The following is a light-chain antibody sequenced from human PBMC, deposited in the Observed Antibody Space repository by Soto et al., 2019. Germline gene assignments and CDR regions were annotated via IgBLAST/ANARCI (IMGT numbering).Light chain of an antibody. Sequence: VMTQSPATLSVSPGERATLSCRASQSIDKRLAWYQQRPGQAPRLLIYGASTRAAGVPARFSGSGSGTEFTLTISGLQSEDFGVYYCQEYRGWRTFGQGTNVDIK. CDR3: QEYRGWRT. V-gene: IGKV3-15*01. CDR2: GAS. CDR1: QSIDKR. J-gene: IGKJ1*01.